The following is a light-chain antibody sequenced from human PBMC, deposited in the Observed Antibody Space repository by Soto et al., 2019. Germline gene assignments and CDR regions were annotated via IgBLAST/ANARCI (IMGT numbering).Light chain of an antibody. CDR2: GAS. CDR1: QSVSSN. CDR3: QQYTNWPNWPT. V-gene: IGKV3-15*01. Sequence: EIVMTQSPATLSVSPGESATLSCRASQSVSSNLAWSQQKPGQAPRLLIYGASTRVTGLPARFSGSRSGTEFTLTITSLQSEDFAVYYCQQYTNWPNWPTFGQGTKVEIK. J-gene: IGKJ1*01.